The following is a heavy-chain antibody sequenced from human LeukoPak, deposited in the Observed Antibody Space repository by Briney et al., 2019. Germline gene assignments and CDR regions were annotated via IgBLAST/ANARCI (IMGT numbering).Heavy chain of an antibody. CDR1: GGSISSSNW. D-gene: IGHD2-2*01. CDR3: ARLLLGYCSSTSCYGEQQLAYYYYYYMDV. J-gene: IGHJ6*03. V-gene: IGHV4-4*02. Sequence: PSGTLSLTCAVSGGSISSSNWWSWVRQPPGKGLEWIGEINHSGSTNYNPSLKSRVTISVDTSKNQFSLKLSSVTAADTAVYYCARLLLGYCSSTSCYGEQQLAYYYYYYMDVWGKGTTVTISS. CDR2: INHSGST.